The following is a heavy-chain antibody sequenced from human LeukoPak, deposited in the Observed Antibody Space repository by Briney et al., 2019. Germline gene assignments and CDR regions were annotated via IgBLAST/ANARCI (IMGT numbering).Heavy chain of an antibody. V-gene: IGHV1-2*02. J-gene: IGHJ4*01. CDR2: INSNSGGT. CDR1: GYTFKGHV. CDR3: ARGGIPLVWWYFDY. D-gene: IGHD4/OR15-4a*01. Sequence: ASVTVSCKVSGYTFKGHVISWVRQAPGQGLEWMGWINSNSGGTNYAQKFQDRVTMTRDASSSTAYIDLSRLRSDDTAVYYCARGGIPLVWWYFDYWGHGTLVTVSS.